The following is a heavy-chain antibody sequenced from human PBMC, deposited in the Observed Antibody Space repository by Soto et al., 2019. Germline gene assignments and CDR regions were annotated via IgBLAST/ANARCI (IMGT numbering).Heavy chain of an antibody. CDR1: GGSVSSGTYY. D-gene: IGHD1-26*01. Sequence: PSETLSLTCTVSGGSVSSGTYYWSWIRQPPGKGLEWIGYISFSGNTNYIPPLKSRVTISVDTSKNQFFLKLTSVTAADTAVYYCARGIILGATNYYYYGLDVWGQGTTVTVSS. V-gene: IGHV4-61*01. CDR3: ARGIILGATNYYYYGLDV. CDR2: ISFSGNT. J-gene: IGHJ6*02.